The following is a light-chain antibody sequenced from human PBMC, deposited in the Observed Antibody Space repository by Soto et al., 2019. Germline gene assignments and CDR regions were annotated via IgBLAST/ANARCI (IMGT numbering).Light chain of an antibody. CDR1: QSVSRSY. CDR2: SAS. CDR3: QQYGSSPRA. Sequence: EIVLTQSPGTLSLYPGERATLSCRASQSVSRSYLAWYQQKPGQAPRLLIYSASSRATGIPDRFSGSGSGTDFTLTISRLEPEDFAVYYCQQYGSSPRAFGPGTKVDIK. J-gene: IGKJ3*01. V-gene: IGKV3-20*01.